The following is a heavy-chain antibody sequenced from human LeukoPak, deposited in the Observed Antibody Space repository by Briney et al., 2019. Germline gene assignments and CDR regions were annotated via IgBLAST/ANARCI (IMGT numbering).Heavy chain of an antibody. CDR1: GGSISSYY. CDR3: AREGKGIAAAEDY. CDR2: IYYSGST. V-gene: IGHV4-59*01. D-gene: IGHD6-13*01. J-gene: IGHJ4*02. Sequence: SETLSLTCTVSGGSISSYYWSWIRQPPGKGLEWIGNIYYSGSTNYNPSLKSRVTISVDTSKNQFSLKLSSVTAADTAVYYCAREGKGIAAAEDYWGQGTLVIVSS.